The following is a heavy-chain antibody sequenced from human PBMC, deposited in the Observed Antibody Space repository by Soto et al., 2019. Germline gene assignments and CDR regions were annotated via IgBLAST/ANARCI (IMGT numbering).Heavy chain of an antibody. V-gene: IGHV3-33*01. CDR2: IWYDGSNK. J-gene: IGHJ4*02. D-gene: IGHD3-3*01. CDR1: GFTFSSYG. CDR3: ARDFHDSGYFDY. Sequence: GGSLRLSCAASGFTFSSYGMHWVRQAPGKGLEWVAVIWYDGSNKYYAGSVKGRFTISRDNSKNTLYLQMNSLRAEDTAVYYCARDFHDSGYFDYWGQGTLVTVSS.